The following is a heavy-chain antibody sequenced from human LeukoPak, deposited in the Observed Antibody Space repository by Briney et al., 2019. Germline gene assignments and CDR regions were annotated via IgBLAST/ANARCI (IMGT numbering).Heavy chain of an antibody. D-gene: IGHD6-13*01. Sequence: ASVKVSCKASGGTFSSYAISWVRQAPGQGLEWMGWISAYNGNTNYAQKLQGRVTMTTDTSTSTAYMELRSLRSDDTAVYYCARKRAAAQPLDYWGQGTLVTVSS. CDR3: ARKRAAAQPLDY. J-gene: IGHJ4*02. V-gene: IGHV1-18*01. CDR2: ISAYNGNT. CDR1: GGTFSSYA.